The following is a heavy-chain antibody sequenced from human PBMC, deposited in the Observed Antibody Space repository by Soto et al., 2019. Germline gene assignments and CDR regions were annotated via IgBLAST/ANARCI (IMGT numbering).Heavy chain of an antibody. CDR2: ISSSSSYT. V-gene: IGHV3-11*06. CDR3: ARAGESSMVRGVPYYYGMDV. Sequence: PVGSLRLSCAASGFTFSDYYMSWIRQAPGKGLEWVSYISSSSSYTNYADSVKGRFTISRDNAKTSLYLQMNSLRAEDTAVYYCARAGESSMVRGVPYYYGMDVCGQRTTVTVSS. J-gene: IGHJ6*02. CDR1: GFTFSDYY. D-gene: IGHD3-10*01.